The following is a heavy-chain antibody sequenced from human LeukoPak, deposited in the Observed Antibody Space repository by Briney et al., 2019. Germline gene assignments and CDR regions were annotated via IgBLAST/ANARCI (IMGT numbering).Heavy chain of an antibody. J-gene: IGHJ4*02. CDR2: ISAYNGNT. CDR1: GYTFTSYG. V-gene: IGHV1-18*01. CDR3: AYLFDYGAYLDY. D-gene: IGHD4-17*01. Sequence: GASVKVSCKASGYTFTSYGISWVRQAPGQGLEWMGWISAYNGNTNYAQNLQGRVTMTTDTSTSTAYMERRSQRSDDTAEYYTAYLFDYGAYLDYWGQGTLVTVSS.